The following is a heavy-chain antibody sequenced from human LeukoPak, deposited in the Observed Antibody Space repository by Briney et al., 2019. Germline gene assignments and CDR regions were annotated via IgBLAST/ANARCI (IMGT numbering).Heavy chain of an antibody. CDR3: ARQYSSSNWWENYYYYYMDV. CDR1: GFTFSSYG. D-gene: IGHD6-6*01. CDR2: IKQDGSEK. V-gene: IGHV3-7*01. J-gene: IGHJ6*03. Sequence: GGSLRLSCAASGFTFSSYGMHWVRQAPGKGLEWVANIKQDGSEKYYVDSVKGRFTISRDNAKNSLYLQMNSLRAEDTAVYYCARQYSSSNWWENYYYYYMDVWGKGTTVTVSS.